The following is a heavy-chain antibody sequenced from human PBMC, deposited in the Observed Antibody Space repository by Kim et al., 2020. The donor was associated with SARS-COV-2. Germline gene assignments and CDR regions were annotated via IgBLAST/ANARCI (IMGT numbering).Heavy chain of an antibody. V-gene: IGHV5-51*01. J-gene: IGHJ5*02. CDR1: GYSFTSYW. D-gene: IGHD6-13*01. Sequence: GESLKISCKGSGYSFTSYWIGWVRQMPGKGLEWMGIIYPGDSDTRYSPSFQGQVTISADKSISTAYLQWSSLKASDTAMYYCARKGGHSSSWTGWFDPWGQGTLVTVSS. CDR2: IYPGDSDT. CDR3: ARKGGHSSSWTGWFDP.